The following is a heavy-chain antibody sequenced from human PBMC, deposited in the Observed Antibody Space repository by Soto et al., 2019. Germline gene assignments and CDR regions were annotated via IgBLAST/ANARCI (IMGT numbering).Heavy chain of an antibody. J-gene: IGHJ5*02. CDR1: GYSLSGYY. CDR3: GRGWGIAAPGPNWFDP. D-gene: IGHD6-13*01. CDR2: INPNSGGT. V-gene: IGHV1-2*02. Sequence: ASVKVSCKASGYSLSGYYLHWVRQAPGQGPEWMGWINPNSGGTKYVQKFQGRVTMTRDTSISTVYLELSRLRSDDPAVYYGGRGWGIAAPGPNWFDPWGQGTLVTVSS.